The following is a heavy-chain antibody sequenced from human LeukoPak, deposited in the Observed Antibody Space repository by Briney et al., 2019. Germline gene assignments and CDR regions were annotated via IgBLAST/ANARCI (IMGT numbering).Heavy chain of an antibody. Sequence: PSETLSLTCTVSGGSISTYYWSWIRQPPGKGLEWIGYIYYSGSSGSTNYNPSLKSRVTISVDTSTNHFSLKLNSVTGADTALYYCAREGIGLDVWGQGTTVTVSS. CDR1: GGSISTYY. D-gene: IGHD1-14*01. J-gene: IGHJ6*02. CDR2: IYYSGSSGST. V-gene: IGHV4-59*12. CDR3: AREGIGLDV.